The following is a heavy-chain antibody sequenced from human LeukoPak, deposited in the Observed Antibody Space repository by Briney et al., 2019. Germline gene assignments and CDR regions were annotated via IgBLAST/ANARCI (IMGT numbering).Heavy chain of an antibody. CDR1: GGSIRSGPYY. J-gene: IGHJ4*02. CDR3: ARLHDYGDYYADY. CDR2: IYYSGNT. D-gene: IGHD4-17*01. V-gene: IGHV4-39*01. Sequence: SETLSLTCNVSGGSIRSGPYYWGWIRQPPGKRLEWIESIYYSGNTQYSPSLRSRVTISVDTSKNEFSLKLRSVTAADTAVYYCARLHDYGDYYADYWGQGTLVTVSS.